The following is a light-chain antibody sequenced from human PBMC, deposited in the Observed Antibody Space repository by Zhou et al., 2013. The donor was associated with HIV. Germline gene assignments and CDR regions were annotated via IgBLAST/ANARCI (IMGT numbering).Light chain of an antibody. CDR3: QQFTSAPFT. Sequence: DIQMTQSPSSLSASVGDRITITCRASQGIRNYLAWYQQKPGKVPKLLTSDASTLRSGVPSRFSGSGSGTDFTLTISSLQPEDVATYYCQQFTSAPFTFGPGTKVNIK. CDR1: QGIRNY. V-gene: IGKV1-27*01. J-gene: IGKJ3*01. CDR2: DAS.